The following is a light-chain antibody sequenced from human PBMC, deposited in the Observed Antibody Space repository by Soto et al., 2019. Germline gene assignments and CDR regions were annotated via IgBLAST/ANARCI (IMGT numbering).Light chain of an antibody. Sequence: DIQMTQSPSTLSASVGDRVTINCRASQNINNWLAWYQQKPGKAPKVLIYKASSLESGVPSRFSGSGAGTEFTLTISSLRTEDFATYYCQQYGGNSPWTLGQGTKVEIK. V-gene: IGKV1-5*03. J-gene: IGKJ1*01. CDR3: QQYGGNSPWT. CDR1: QNINNW. CDR2: KAS.